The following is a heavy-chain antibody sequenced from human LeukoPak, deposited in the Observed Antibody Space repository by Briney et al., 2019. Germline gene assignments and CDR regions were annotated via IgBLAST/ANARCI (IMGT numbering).Heavy chain of an antibody. D-gene: IGHD3-10*01. J-gene: IGHJ4*02. CDR1: GYSISSDYY. V-gene: IGHV4-38-2*02. CDR3: ARHPVGYYGSGSYYNQRPNRVFDY. Sequence: SETLSLTCTVSGYSISSDYYWVWIRQPPGKGLEWIGSIYHSVSTNYNPSLKSRVTISVDTSKNQFSLKLSSVTAADTAVYYCARHPVGYYGSGSYYNQRPNRVFDYWGQGTLVTVSS. CDR2: IYHSVST.